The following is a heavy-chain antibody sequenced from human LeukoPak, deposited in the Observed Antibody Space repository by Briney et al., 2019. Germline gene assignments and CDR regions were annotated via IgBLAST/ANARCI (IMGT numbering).Heavy chain of an antibody. CDR3: AKTEYHGCDWR. CDR1: GFTFSSYG. V-gene: IGHV3-23*01. CDR2: ISGSGGST. J-gene: IGHJ4*02. Sequence: PGGSLRLSCAASGFTFSSYGMSWVRQAPGKGLEWVSAISGSGGSTFYADSVKGRFTISRDNAKNSLYLQMNSLRAEDTAVYYCAKTEYHGCDWRWGQGTLVTVSS. D-gene: IGHD5-12*01.